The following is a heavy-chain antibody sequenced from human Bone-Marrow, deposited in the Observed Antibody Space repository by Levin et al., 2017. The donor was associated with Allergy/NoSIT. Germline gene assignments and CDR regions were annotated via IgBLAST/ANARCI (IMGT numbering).Heavy chain of an antibody. CDR2: ISYDGSNK. V-gene: IGHV3-30*18. D-gene: IGHD3-10*01. CDR3: AKDRSGRIYYYYGMDV. Sequence: PGASVKVSCAASGFTFSSYGMHWVRQAPGKGLEWVAVISYDGSNKYYADSVKGRFTISRDNSKNTLYLQMNSLRAEDTAVYYCAKDRSGRIYYYYGMDVWGQGTTVTVSS. J-gene: IGHJ6*02. CDR1: GFTFSSYG.